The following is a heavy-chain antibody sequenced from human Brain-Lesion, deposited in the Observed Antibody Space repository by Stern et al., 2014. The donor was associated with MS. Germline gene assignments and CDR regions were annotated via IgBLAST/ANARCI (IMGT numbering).Heavy chain of an antibody. V-gene: IGHV4-31*03. D-gene: IGHD3-3*01. CDR3: ARGSREVLLPRFYFDY. Sequence: VQLQQSGPGLVKPSQTLSLTCTVSGGSISSGNYYWSWIRQPPGKGLEWIGSIYHSGSTYYNPPLKSRVTTSIDTSKNQFSLKLSSVTAADTAVYYCARGSREVLLPRFYFDYWGQGTLVTVSS. J-gene: IGHJ4*02. CDR2: IYHSGST. CDR1: GGSISSGNYY.